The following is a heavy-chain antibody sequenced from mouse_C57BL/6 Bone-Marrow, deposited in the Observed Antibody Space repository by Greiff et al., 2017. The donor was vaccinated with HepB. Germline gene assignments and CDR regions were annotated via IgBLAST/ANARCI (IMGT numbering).Heavy chain of an antibody. CDR3: ANYYFAY. J-gene: IGHJ3*01. CDR1: GYSITSGYY. D-gene: IGHD1-1*01. CDR2: ISYDGSN. Sequence: EVQLQQSGPGLVKPSQSLSLTCSVTGYSITSGYYWNWIRQFPGNQLEWMGYISYDGSNNYNPSLKNRISITRDTSKNQFFLKLNSVTTEDTATYYCANYYFAYWGQGTLVTVSA. V-gene: IGHV3-6*01.